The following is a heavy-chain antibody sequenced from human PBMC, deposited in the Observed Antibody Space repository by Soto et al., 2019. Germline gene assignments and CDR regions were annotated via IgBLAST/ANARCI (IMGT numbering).Heavy chain of an antibody. D-gene: IGHD3-10*01. CDR1: GFTFSDYY. J-gene: IGHJ6*02. CDR3: ATYYGSGSDPRNYYGMDV. CDR2: ISSSGSTI. Sequence: LRLSCAASGFTFSDYYMSWIRQAPGKGLEWVSYISSSGSTIYYADSVKGRFTISRDNAKNSLYLQMNSLRAEDTAVYYCATYYGSGSDPRNYYGMDVWGQGTTVTVSS. V-gene: IGHV3-11*01.